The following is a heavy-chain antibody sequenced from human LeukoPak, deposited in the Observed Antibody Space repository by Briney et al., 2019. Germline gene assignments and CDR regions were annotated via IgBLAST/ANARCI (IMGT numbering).Heavy chain of an antibody. V-gene: IGHV1-2*02. CDR2: INPNGGGT. CDR3: ARLDRGSTSLIYGMDV. D-gene: IGHD2-2*01. J-gene: IGHJ6*02. CDR1: GYTFTGYY. Sequence: EASVKVSCKASGYTFTGYYMHWVRQAPGQGLEWMGWINPNGGGTNYAQKFQGRVTMTRDTSISTAYMELSRLRSDDTAVYYCARLDRGSTSLIYGMDVWGQGTTVTVSS.